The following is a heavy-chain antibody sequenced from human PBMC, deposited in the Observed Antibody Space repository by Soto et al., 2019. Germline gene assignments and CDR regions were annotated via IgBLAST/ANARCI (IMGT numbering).Heavy chain of an antibody. CDR1: GFTFSSYA. V-gene: IGHV3-23*01. CDR3: AIRDIVVVVAATHPPENWFDP. D-gene: IGHD2-15*01. J-gene: IGHJ5*02. Sequence: GGSLRLSCAASGFTFSSYAMSWVRQAPGKGLEWVSAISGSGGSTYYADSVKGRFTISRDNSKNTLYLQMNSLRAEDTAVYYCAIRDIVVVVAATHPPENWFDPWGQGTLVTVSS. CDR2: ISGSGGST.